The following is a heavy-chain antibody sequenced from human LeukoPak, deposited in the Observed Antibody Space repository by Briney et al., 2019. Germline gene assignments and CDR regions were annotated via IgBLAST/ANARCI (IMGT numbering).Heavy chain of an antibody. V-gene: IGHV1-69*04. Sequence: SVKVSCKASGGTFSSYAISWVRQAPGQGLEWMGRIMPNLGIANYAQKFQGRVTITADKSTSTAYMELSSLRSEDTAVYYCARGSNRDGYNYYYYYGMDVWGQGTTVTVSS. J-gene: IGHJ6*02. CDR2: IMPNLGIA. CDR1: GGTFSSYA. D-gene: IGHD5-24*01. CDR3: ARGSNRDGYNYYYYYGMDV.